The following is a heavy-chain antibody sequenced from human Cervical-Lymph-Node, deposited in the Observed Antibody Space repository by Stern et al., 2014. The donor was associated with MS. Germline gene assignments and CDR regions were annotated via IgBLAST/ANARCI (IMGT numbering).Heavy chain of an antibody. J-gene: IGHJ3*02. CDR3: ARAPRPKQELPTDAFDI. CDR2: IYYSGST. CDR1: GGSISSGGYY. V-gene: IGHV4-31*03. Sequence: QVQLQESGPGLVKPSQTLSLTCTVSGGSISSGGYYWSWIRQHPGKGLEWIGYIYYSGSTYYNPSLKSRFTTSVDTSKNQFSLKLSSVTAADTAVYYCARAPRPKQELPTDAFDIWGQGTMVTVSS. D-gene: IGHD1-7*01.